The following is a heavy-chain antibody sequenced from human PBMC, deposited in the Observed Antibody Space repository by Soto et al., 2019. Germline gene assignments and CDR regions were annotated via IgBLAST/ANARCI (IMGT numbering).Heavy chain of an antibody. CDR3: ARGSQHYDILTGYY. CDR2: ISSSSSYI. CDR1: GGNCGGYS. V-gene: IGHV3-21*01. J-gene: IGHJ4*02. D-gene: IGHD3-9*01. Sequence: VGSLRLCWGAAGGNCGGYSVSWIRQAPGKGLEWVSSISSSSSYIYYADSVKGRFTISRDNAKNSLYLQMNSLRAEDTAVYYCARGSQHYDILTGYYWGQGTLVTVSS.